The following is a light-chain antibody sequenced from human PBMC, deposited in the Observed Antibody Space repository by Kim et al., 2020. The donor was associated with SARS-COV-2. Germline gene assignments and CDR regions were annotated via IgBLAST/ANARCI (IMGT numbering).Light chain of an antibody. CDR3: QQRSNWVT. CDR1: QSVSSY. CDR2: DAS. V-gene: IGKV3-11*01. Sequence: SLSPGESATLSGRASQSVSSYLAWYQQKPDQAPRLLIYDASNRATGIPARFSGSGSGTDFTLTISSLEPEDFAVYYCQQRSNWVTFGQGTRLEIK. J-gene: IGKJ5*01.